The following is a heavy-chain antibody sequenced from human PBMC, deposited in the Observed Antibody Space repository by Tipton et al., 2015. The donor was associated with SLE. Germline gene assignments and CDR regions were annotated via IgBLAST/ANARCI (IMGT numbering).Heavy chain of an antibody. Sequence: TLSLTCAVSGGSISSSNWWSWVRQPPGKGLEWIGSIYYSGSTYSNPSLKSRVTISVDTSKNQFSLRLSSVTAADSAVYYCARDGGTTGYFDFWGQGTLVTVSS. CDR1: GGSISSSNW. J-gene: IGHJ4*02. CDR2: IYYSGST. CDR3: ARDGGTTGYFDF. V-gene: IGHV4-4*02. D-gene: IGHD4-17*01.